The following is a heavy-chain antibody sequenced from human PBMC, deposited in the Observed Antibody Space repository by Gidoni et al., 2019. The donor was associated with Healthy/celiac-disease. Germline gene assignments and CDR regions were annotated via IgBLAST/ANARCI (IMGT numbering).Heavy chain of an antibody. CDR1: GGSFSGYY. D-gene: IGHD2-2*01. V-gene: IGHV4-34*01. J-gene: IGHJ6*03. CDR3: ARGYCSSTSCYRYYMDV. Sequence: QVQLQQCGAGLLKPSETLSLTCAVYGGSFSGYYWSWIRQPPGKGLEWIGEINHSGSTNYNPSLKSRVTISVDTSKNQFSLKLSSVTAADTAVYYCARGYCSSTSCYRYYMDVWGKGTTVTVSS. CDR2: INHSGST.